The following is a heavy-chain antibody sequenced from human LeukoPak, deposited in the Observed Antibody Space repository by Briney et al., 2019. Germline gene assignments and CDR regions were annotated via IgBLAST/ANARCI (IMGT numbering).Heavy chain of an antibody. Sequence: GGSLRLSCAASGFTFSSYSMNWVRQAPGKGLEWVSSISGSSSYIYYADSVKGRFTISRDNAKNSPYLQMNSLRAEDTAVYYCARDGMDTAMVSIDYWGQGTLVTVSS. V-gene: IGHV3-21*01. CDR1: GFTFSSYS. CDR2: ISGSSSYI. J-gene: IGHJ4*02. CDR3: ARDGMDTAMVSIDY. D-gene: IGHD5-18*01.